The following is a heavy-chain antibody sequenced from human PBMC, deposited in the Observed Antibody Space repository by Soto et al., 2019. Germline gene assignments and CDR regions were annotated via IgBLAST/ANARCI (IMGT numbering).Heavy chain of an antibody. Sequence: SETLSLTCCVYGGSFSGYYWSWIRQPPGKGLEWIGEISHNGSTNYNPSLKGRVTISEDTSRSQFSLMLTAVTAADTAVYFCARSRGRTTRWYTMDWGQRTQVTLYS. CDR3: ARSRGRTTRWYTMD. D-gene: IGHD6-13*01. CDR1: GGSFSGYY. CDR2: ISHNGST. J-gene: IGHJ4*02. V-gene: IGHV4-34*01.